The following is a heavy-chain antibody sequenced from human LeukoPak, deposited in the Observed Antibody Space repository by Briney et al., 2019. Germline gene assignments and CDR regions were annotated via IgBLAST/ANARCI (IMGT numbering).Heavy chain of an antibody. Sequence: SETLSLTCTVSGGSISSYYWSWIRQPAGKGLEWIGHIYTSGSTNYNPSLKSRVTMSVDTSKNQFSLKLSSVTAADTAVYYCARYLDYYYDSSGRKRAFDYWGQGTLVTVSS. CDR2: IYTSGST. D-gene: IGHD3-22*01. CDR1: GGSISSYY. J-gene: IGHJ4*02. V-gene: IGHV4-4*07. CDR3: ARYLDYYYDSSGRKRAFDY.